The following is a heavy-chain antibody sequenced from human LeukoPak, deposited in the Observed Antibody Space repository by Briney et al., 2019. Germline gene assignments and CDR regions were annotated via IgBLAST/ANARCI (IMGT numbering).Heavy chain of an antibody. Sequence: ASVKVSCKASGYTFTGYYIHWVRQAPGQGLEWMGWINPNSGGTNYAQKFQGRVTMTRDTSISTAYMELSRLRSDDTAVYYCARAIVATIAVDYWGQGTLVTVSS. CDR3: ARAIVATIAVDY. D-gene: IGHD5-12*01. CDR2: INPNSGGT. V-gene: IGHV1-2*02. CDR1: GYTFTGYY. J-gene: IGHJ4*02.